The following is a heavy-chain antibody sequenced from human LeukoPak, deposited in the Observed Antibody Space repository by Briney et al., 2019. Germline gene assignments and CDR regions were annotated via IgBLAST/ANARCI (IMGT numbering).Heavy chain of an antibody. CDR2: IWYDGSNK. J-gene: IGHJ3*02. D-gene: IGHD4-23*01. CDR3: ARDDYGGKLDI. V-gene: IGHV3-33*01. CDR1: GFTFSNYD. Sequence: GGSLRLSCAASGFTFSNYDMHWVRQAPGKGLEWVAVIWYDGSNKYYADSVKGRFTISRDNSKNTLYLQMNSLRAEDTAVYYCARDDYGGKLDIWGQGTEVTVSS.